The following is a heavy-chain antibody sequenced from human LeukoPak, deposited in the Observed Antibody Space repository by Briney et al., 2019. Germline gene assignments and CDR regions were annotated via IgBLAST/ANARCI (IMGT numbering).Heavy chain of an antibody. CDR2: ISSDGSIT. CDR1: GFTFSTYW. J-gene: IGHJ5*02. D-gene: IGHD3-16*01. V-gene: IGHV3-74*01. CDR3: ARLLGEATIYDL. Sequence: GGSLRLSCAASGFTFSTYWMHWVRQAPGKGLVWVSRISSDGSITGYADSVKGRFTISRDNAKNTLYLQMNSLRAEDTAVYYCARLLGEATIYDLWGQGTLVTVSS.